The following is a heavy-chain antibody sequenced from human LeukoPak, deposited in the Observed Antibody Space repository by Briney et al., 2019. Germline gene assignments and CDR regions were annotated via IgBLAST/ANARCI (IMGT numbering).Heavy chain of an antibody. CDR2: IYYSGST. CDR3: AREIRLVSGSDWFDP. CDR1: GGSISSYY. Sequence: SETLCLTCTVSGGSISSYYWSWIRQPPGKGLEWIGYIYYSGSTNYNPSLKSRVTISVDTPKNQFSLKLSSVTAADTAVYYCAREIRLVSGSDWFDPWGQGTLVTVSS. D-gene: IGHD6-6*01. J-gene: IGHJ5*02. V-gene: IGHV4-59*01.